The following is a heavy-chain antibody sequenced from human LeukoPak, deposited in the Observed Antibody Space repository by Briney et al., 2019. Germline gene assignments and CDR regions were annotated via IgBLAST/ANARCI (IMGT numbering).Heavy chain of an antibody. D-gene: IGHD3-22*01. CDR1: GASISSYY. Sequence: SETLSLTCTVSGASISSYYWSWIRQPPGKGLEWIGDIYYSGSIKYNPSLKSRVTMSVDTSKNQFSLNLSSVTAADTAIYYCARENPSGYYNRPIDYWGQGTLVTVSS. CDR2: IYYSGSI. V-gene: IGHV4-59*01. CDR3: ARENPSGYYNRPIDY. J-gene: IGHJ4*02.